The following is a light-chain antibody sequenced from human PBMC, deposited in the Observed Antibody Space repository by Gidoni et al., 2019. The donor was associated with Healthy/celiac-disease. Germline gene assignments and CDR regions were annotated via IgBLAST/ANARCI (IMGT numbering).Light chain of an antibody. CDR2: WAS. CDR1: QSVLYSSNNKNY. Sequence: DIVMTQSPDSLAVSLGERATINCKSSQSVLYSSNNKNYLAWYPQKPGQPPKLLIYWASTRESGVPDRFSGSGSGTDFTLTISSLQAEDVAVYYCQQYYSTRTFGQXTKVEIK. V-gene: IGKV4-1*01. CDR3: QQYYSTRT. J-gene: IGKJ1*01.